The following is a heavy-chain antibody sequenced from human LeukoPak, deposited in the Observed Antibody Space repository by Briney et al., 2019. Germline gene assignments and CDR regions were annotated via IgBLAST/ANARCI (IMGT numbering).Heavy chain of an antibody. J-gene: IGHJ5*01. CDR3: ARGSGDGYHWLFDS. CDR1: GFTFRNYW. CDR2: VNSDGSST. D-gene: IGHD5-24*01. Sequence: GGSLRLSCAASGFTFRNYWMHWVRQAPGKGLVWVSRVNSDGSSTGYADSVKGRFTISRDSAKNTLYLQMNSLRAEDTAVYYCARGSGDGYHWLFDSWGQGTLVTVSS. V-gene: IGHV3-74*01.